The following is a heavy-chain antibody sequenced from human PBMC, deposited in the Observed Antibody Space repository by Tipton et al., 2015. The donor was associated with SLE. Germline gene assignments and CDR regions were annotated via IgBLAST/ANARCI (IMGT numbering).Heavy chain of an antibody. V-gene: IGHV4-59*11. J-gene: IGHJ4*02. Sequence: TLSLTCTVSGGSISSHHWTWIRQLPGKGLEWIGFIYYSGTTNYNPSLKSRVTISVDTSKNQFSLKLSSVTAADTAVYYCARDTYYAFDYWGQGRLVTVSS. CDR1: GGSISSHH. CDR3: ARDTYYAFDY. CDR2: IYYSGTT. D-gene: IGHD3-10*01.